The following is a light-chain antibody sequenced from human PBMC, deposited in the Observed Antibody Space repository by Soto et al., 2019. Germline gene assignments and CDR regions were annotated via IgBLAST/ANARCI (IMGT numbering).Light chain of an antibody. CDR1: QSISSY. J-gene: IGKJ1*01. CDR2: AAS. CDR3: QQSYSTPWT. V-gene: IGKV1-39*01. Sequence: DIQMTQSPSSLSASVGDRVTITCRASQSISSYLNWYQQKPGKAPKLLIYAASSLQSGVPSRFSGSASGTDFTLTISSLQPEDFATYYCQQSYSTPWTVGQGTKVDIK.